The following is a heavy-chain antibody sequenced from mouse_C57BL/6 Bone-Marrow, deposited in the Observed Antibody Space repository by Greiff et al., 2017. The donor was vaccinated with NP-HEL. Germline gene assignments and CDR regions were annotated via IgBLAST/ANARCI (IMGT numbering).Heavy chain of an antibody. CDR2: ISSGGSYT. CDR1: GFTFSSYG. CDR3: ARHHWDDFDY. D-gene: IGHD4-1*01. J-gene: IGHJ2*01. V-gene: IGHV5-6*01. Sequence: EVKLVESGGDLVKPGGSLKLSCAASGFTFSSYGMSWVRQTPDKRLEWVATISSGGSYTYYPDSVKGRSTISRDNAKNTLYLQMSSLKSEDTAMYYCARHHWDDFDYWGQGTTLTVSS.